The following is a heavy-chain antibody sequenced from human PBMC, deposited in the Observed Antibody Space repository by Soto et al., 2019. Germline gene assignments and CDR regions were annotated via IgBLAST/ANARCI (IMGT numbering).Heavy chain of an antibody. D-gene: IGHD3-16*01. CDR3: AREVYWGHNDAFDI. CDR2: TYYRSKWYN. J-gene: IGHJ3*02. CDR1: GDSVSSNSAA. Sequence: SQTLSLTCAISGDSVSSNSAAWNCIRQSPSRGLEWLGRTYYRSKWYNDYAVSVKSRITINPDTSKNQFSLQLNSVTPEDTAVYYCAREVYWGHNDAFDIWGQGTMVTVSS. V-gene: IGHV6-1*01.